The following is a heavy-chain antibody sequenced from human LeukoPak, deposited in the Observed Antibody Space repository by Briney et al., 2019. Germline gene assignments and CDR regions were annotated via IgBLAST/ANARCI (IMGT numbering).Heavy chain of an antibody. CDR1: GDSISSGYY. J-gene: IGHJ4*02. CDR3: AKISGSY. V-gene: IGHV4-38-2*02. Sequence: PSETLSLTCTVSGDSISSGYYWGWIRQPPGKGLEWIGSIYHSGSTSYNPSLKSRVTISVDTSKNQFSLKLDSVTAADTAVCYCAKISGSYWGQGTLVTVSS. D-gene: IGHD1-26*01. CDR2: IYHSGST.